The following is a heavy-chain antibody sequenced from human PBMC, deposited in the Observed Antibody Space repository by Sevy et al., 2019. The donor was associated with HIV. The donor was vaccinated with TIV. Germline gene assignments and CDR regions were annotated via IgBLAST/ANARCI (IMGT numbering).Heavy chain of an antibody. CDR1: GFTFTRYT. CDR2: FCFGDGKM. Sequence: GGSLRLSCMTSGFTFTRYTMTWVRQAPGKGLEWVSTFCFGDGKMYYADSVKGRFPISRDISKNTVYLQMNSLRADDTSVYYCAREGCTKPHDYWGQGTLVTVSS. D-gene: IGHD2-8*01. V-gene: IGHV3-23*01. CDR3: AREGCTKPHDY. J-gene: IGHJ4*02.